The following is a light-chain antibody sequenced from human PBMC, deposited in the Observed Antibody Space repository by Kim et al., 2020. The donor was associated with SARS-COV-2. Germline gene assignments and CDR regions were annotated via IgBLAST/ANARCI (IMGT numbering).Light chain of an antibody. CDR1: QCVDSST. CDR3: QQYGSSLYS. J-gene: IGKJ2*01. Sequence: EIVLTQSPGTLSLSPGERATLSCRANQCVDSSTLAWYRQRPGQAPRLLIQGVSNRATGIPDRFTGSGSGTDFILTISRLEPEDFAVYYCQQYGSSLYSFGQGTKLEI. V-gene: IGKV3-20*01. CDR2: GVS.